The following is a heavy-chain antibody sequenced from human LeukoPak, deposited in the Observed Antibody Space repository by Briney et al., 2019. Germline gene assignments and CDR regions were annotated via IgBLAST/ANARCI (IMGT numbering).Heavy chain of an antibody. D-gene: IGHD6-13*01. J-gene: IGHJ4*02. CDR2: ISSSSSYI. CDR1: GFTFSSYS. Sequence: PGGSLRLSCAASGFTFSSYSMNWVRQAPGKGLGWVSSISSSSSYIYYADSVKGRFTISRDNAKNSLYLQMNSLRAEDTAVYYCARDSILAAAAPVRDYWGQGTLVTVSS. V-gene: IGHV3-21*01. CDR3: ARDSILAAAAPVRDY.